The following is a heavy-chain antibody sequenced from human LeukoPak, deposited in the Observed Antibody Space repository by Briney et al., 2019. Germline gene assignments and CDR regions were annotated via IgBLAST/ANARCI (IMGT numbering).Heavy chain of an antibody. CDR2: IKQDGSEK. V-gene: IGHV3-7*01. CDR1: GFSVSGYW. D-gene: IGHD6-13*01. Sequence: GGSLRLSCAVSGFSVSGYWMTWVRQAPGKGPEWVANIKQDGSEKNYVDSVKGRFTISRDNAENSMFLQMNSLRVEDTAVYYCAREWQGGIAAAGTRIEGDYWGQGTLVAVSS. J-gene: IGHJ4*02. CDR3: AREWQGGIAAAGTRIEGDY.